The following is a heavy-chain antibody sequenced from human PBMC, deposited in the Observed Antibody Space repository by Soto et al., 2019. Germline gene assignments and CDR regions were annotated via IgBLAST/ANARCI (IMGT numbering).Heavy chain of an antibody. CDR1: GGSISSYY. J-gene: IGHJ6*03. CDR2: IYYSGST. D-gene: IGHD4-4*01. Sequence: SETLSLTCTVSGGSISSYYWSWIRQPPGKGLEWIGYIYYSGSTNYNPSLKSRVTISVDTSKNQFSLKLSSVTAADTAVYYCARANTVTTFGYVYYYYMDVWGKGTTVTVSS. CDR3: ARANTVTTFGYVYYYYMDV. V-gene: IGHV4-59*01.